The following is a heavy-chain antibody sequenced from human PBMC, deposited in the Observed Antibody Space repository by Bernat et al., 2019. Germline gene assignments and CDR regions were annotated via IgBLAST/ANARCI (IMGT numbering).Heavy chain of an antibody. CDR3: ARGGGDSSGYYSDYYYYGMDV. J-gene: IGHJ6*02. Sequence: EVQLVESGGGLIQPGGSLRLSCAASGFTVSSNYMSWVRQAPGKGLEWVSVIYSGGSTYYADSVKGRFTISRDNSKNTLYLQMNSLRAEDTAVYYCARGGGDSSGYYSDYYYYGMDVWGQGTTVTVSS. V-gene: IGHV3-66*03. CDR1: GFTVSSNY. D-gene: IGHD3-22*01. CDR2: IYSGGST.